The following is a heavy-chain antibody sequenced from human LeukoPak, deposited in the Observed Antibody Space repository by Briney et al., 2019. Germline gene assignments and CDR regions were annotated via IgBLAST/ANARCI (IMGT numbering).Heavy chain of an antibody. CDR1: GYTFTSYG. D-gene: IGHD2-15*01. V-gene: IGHV1-18*01. CDR2: ISAYNGNT. Sequence: ASVKVSCKASGYTFTSYGISWVRQAPGQGLEWMGWISAYNGNTNYAQKLQGRVTMTTDTSTSTAYMELRSLRAEDTAVYYCAKPPYCSGGSCDHYFDYWGQGTLVTVSS. CDR3: AKPPYCSGGSCDHYFDY. J-gene: IGHJ4*02.